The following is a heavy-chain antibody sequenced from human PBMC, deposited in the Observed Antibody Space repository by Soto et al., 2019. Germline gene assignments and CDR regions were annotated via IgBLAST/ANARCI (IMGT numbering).Heavy chain of an antibody. J-gene: IGHJ4*02. V-gene: IGHV4-39*01. Sequence: PSETLSLTCTVSGGSISSSSYYWVWIRHPPGKGLEWIGSIYYSGSTYYNPSLKSRVTISVDTSKNQFSLKLSSVTAADTAVYYCALTYGYYFDYWGQGTLVTVSS. CDR1: GGSISSSSYY. CDR3: ALTYGYYFDY. D-gene: IGHD7-27*01. CDR2: IYYSGST.